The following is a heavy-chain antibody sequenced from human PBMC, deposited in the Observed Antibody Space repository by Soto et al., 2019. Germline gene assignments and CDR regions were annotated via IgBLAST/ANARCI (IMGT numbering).Heavy chain of an antibody. CDR1: GGTFSSYT. CDR2: IIPILGIA. V-gene: IGHV1-69*04. CDR3: ARDLEQLTGGYDSSSYYYDDAFDI. Sequence: GASVKVSCKASGGTFSSYTISWVRQAPGQGLEWMGRIIPILGIANYAQKFQGRVTITADKSTSTAYMELSSLRSEDTAVYYCARDLEQLTGGYDSSSYYYDDAFDIWGQGTMVTVSS. J-gene: IGHJ3*02. D-gene: IGHD3-22*01.